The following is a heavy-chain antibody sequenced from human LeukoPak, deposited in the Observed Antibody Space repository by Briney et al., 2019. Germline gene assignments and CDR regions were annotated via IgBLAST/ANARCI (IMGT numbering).Heavy chain of an antibody. J-gene: IGHJ4*02. CDR2: ISGSGGST. Sequence: GGSLRLSCAASGFTFSSYAMSWVRQAPGKGLEWVSAISGSGGSTYYADSVKGRFTISRDNSKNTLYLQMNSLRAEDTAVYYCAKDTYYYDSSGYYSDYWGQGTLVTVSS. V-gene: IGHV3-23*01. CDR3: AKDTYYYDSSGYYSDY. CDR1: GFTFSSYA. D-gene: IGHD3-22*01.